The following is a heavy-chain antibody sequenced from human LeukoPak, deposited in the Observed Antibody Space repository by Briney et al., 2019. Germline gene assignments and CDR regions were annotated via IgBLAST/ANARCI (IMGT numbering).Heavy chain of an antibody. D-gene: IGHD2-21*02. J-gene: IGHJ4*02. CDR1: GGSFSGYY. CDR2: INHSGST. Sequence: PSETLSLTCAVHGGSFSGYYWSWIRQPPGKGLEWIGEINHSGSTNYNPSLKSRVTISVDTSKNQFSLKLSSVTAADTAVYYCARQSGGDHCYHRRCDYWGQGTLVTVSS. CDR3: ARQSGGDHCYHRRCDY. V-gene: IGHV4-34*01.